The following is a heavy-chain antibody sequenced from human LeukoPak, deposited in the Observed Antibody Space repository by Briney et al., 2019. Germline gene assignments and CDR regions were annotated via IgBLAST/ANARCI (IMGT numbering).Heavy chain of an antibody. CDR1: GGTFSSYA. CDR2: IIPILGIA. J-gene: IGHJ4*02. CDR3: ARTYYYDSSASGFDY. V-gene: IGHV1-69*04. D-gene: IGHD3-22*01. Sequence: SVKVSCKASGGTFSSYAISWVRQAPAQGLEWMGRIIPILGIANYAQKFQGRVTITADKSTSTAYMELSSLRSEDTAVYYCARTYYYDSSASGFDYWGQGTLVTVSS.